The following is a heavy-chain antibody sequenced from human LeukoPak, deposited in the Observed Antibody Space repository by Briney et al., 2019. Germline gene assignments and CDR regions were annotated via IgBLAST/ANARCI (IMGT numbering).Heavy chain of an antibody. J-gene: IGHJ4*02. CDR3: ARTPGSGYRYYFDY. CDR2: INHSGST. Sequence: SETLSLTCAVYGGSFSGYYWSWIRQPPGKGLEWIGEINHSGSTNYNPSLKSRVTISVDTSKNQFSLKLSSVTAADTAVYYCARTPGSGYRYYFDYWGQGTLVTVSS. V-gene: IGHV4-34*01. CDR1: GGSFSGYY. D-gene: IGHD3-22*01.